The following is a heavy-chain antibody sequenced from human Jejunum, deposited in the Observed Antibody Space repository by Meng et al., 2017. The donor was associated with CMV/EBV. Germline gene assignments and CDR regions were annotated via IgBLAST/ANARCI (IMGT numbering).Heavy chain of an antibody. V-gene: IGHV4-4*02. CDR2: VYHRGDT. J-gene: IGHJ4*02. D-gene: IGHD1-7*01. CDR3: GRDQGRELINH. CDR1: GASSCSDIG. Sequence: QVQLRVSCPGRVQPLASLSLPCTVSGASSCSDIGWSWVRQPPGKGLGWIGEVYHRGDTDYNPSLKSRVDISVDKSKNQFYLSLFSVTAADTAVYYCGRDQGRELINHWGQGTLVTVSS.